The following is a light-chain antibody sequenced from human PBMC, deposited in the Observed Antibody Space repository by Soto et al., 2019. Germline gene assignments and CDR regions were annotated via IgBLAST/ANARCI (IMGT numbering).Light chain of an antibody. CDR2: AAS. J-gene: IGKJ1*01. CDR1: QGISSY. V-gene: IGKV1-8*01. Sequence: AIRMTQSPSSLSASTGDRVTITCRASQGISSYLAWYQQKPGKAPKLLIYAASTLQSGVPSRFSGSGSGTDFTLTISCLQSEDVATYCCQQYYSYPQTFGQGTKVEIK. CDR3: QQYYSYPQT.